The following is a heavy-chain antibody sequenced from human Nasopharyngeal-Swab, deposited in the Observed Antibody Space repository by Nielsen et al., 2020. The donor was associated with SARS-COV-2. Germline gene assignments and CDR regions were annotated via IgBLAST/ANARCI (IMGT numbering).Heavy chain of an antibody. CDR1: GGSISSSNW. D-gene: IGHD3-22*01. Sequence: SETLSLTCAVSGGSISSSNWWRWVRQPPGKGLEWIGEIYHSGSTNYKPSLKSRVTISVDTSKNQVSLRLSSVTAADTAVYYCARVLHDYYDSSGRYYFDYWGQGTLVTVSA. J-gene: IGHJ4*02. V-gene: IGHV4-4*02. CDR2: IYHSGST. CDR3: ARVLHDYYDSSGRYYFDY.